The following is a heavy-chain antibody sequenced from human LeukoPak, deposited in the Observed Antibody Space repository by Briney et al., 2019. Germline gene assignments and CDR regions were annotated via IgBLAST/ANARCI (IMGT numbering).Heavy chain of an antibody. Sequence: SETLSLTCTVSGGSISSGGYYWSWIRQHPGKGLEWIGYIYHSGSTYYIPSLKSRVTISVDRSKNQFSLKLSSVTAADTAVYYCARTYYYDSSGYYHQHYFDYWGQGTLVTVSS. J-gene: IGHJ4*02. CDR3: ARTYYYDSSGYYHQHYFDY. CDR1: GGSISSGGYY. CDR2: IYHSGST. V-gene: IGHV4-30-2*01. D-gene: IGHD3-22*01.